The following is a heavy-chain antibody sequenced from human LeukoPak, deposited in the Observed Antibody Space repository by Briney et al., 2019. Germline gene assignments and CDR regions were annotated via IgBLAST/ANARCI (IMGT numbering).Heavy chain of an antibody. CDR2: MNPNSGNT. J-gene: IGHJ5*02. D-gene: IGHD3-10*01. V-gene: IGHV1-8*01. CDR3: ARGKVKVRGATPHNWFDP. Sequence: ASVKVSCKASGYTFTSYDINWVRQATGQGLEWMGWMNPNSGNTGYAQKFQGRVTMTRNTSISTAYMELSGLRSEDTAVYYCARGKVKVRGATPHNWFDPWGQGTLVTVSS. CDR1: GYTFTSYD.